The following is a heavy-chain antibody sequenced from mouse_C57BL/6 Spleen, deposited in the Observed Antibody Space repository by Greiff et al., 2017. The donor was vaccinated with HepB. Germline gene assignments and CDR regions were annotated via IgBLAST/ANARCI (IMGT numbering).Heavy chain of an antibody. Sequence: EVQGVESGGGLVKPGGSLKLSCAASGFTFSSYAMSWVRQTPEKRLEWVATISDGGSYTYYPDNVKGRFTISRVNAKNNLYLQMSHLKSEDTAMYYCARDRDYYGSSYEHFDYWGQGTTLTVSS. J-gene: IGHJ2*01. CDR2: ISDGGSYT. V-gene: IGHV5-4*01. CDR3: ARDRDYYGSSYEHFDY. D-gene: IGHD1-1*01. CDR1: GFTFSSYA.